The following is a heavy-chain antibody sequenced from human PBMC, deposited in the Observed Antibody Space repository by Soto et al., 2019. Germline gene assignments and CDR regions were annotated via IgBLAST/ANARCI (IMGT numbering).Heavy chain of an antibody. V-gene: IGHV3-9*01. J-gene: IGHJ3*02. CDR1: GFTFDDYA. CDR2: ISWNSGSI. D-gene: IGHD3-9*01. CDR3: AKDNYYDILRAFDI. Sequence: EVQLVESGGGLVQPGRSLRLSCPASGFTFDDYAMHWVRQAPGKGLEWVSGISWNSGSIGYADSVKGRFTISRDNAKNSLYLQMNSLRAEDTALYYCAKDNYYDILRAFDIWGQGTMVTVSS.